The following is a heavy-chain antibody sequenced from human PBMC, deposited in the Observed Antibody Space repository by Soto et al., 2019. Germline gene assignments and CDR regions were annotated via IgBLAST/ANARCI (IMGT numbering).Heavy chain of an antibody. CDR1: GFTFDDDA. CDR2: ISWNSGSI. CDR3: AKGARWELRGGFDY. V-gene: IGHV3-9*01. Sequence: EVQLVESGGGLVQPGRSLRLSCAASGFTFDDDAMHWVRQAPGKGLEWVSGISWNSGSIGYADSVKGRFTISRDNAKNSLYLQMNSLRADDTALYDCAKGARWELRGGFDYWGQGTLVTVSS. J-gene: IGHJ4*02. D-gene: IGHD1-26*01.